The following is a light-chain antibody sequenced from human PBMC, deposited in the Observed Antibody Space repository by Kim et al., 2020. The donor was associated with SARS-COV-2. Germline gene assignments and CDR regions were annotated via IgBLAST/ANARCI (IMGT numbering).Light chain of an antibody. J-gene: IGLJ1*01. V-gene: IGLV1-40*01. CDR2: GNT. CDR3: QSCDSSLGGSYV. Sequence: QAVVTQPPSVSGAPGQRVTISCTGTSSNIGAGYVVHWYQQLPGTAPKLLIYGNTNRPSGVPDRFSGSKSGTSASLAITGLQAEDEADYYCQSCDSSLGGSYVFGTGTKVTVL. CDR1: SSNIGAGYV.